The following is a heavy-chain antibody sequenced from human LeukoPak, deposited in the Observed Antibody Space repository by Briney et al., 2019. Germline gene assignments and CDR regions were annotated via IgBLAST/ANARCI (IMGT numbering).Heavy chain of an antibody. D-gene: IGHD2-15*01. V-gene: IGHV3-74*01. CDR3: ARACSFGSCHAGDY. Sequence: GESLRLSCAASGLTFSTYWMHWVRHAPGKGLVWVSRINSDGSSTSYADSVKGRFTISRDNAKNTLYLQMNSLRAEDTAVYYCARACSFGSCHAGDYWGQGILVTVSS. CDR2: INSDGSST. CDR1: GLTFSTYW. J-gene: IGHJ4*02.